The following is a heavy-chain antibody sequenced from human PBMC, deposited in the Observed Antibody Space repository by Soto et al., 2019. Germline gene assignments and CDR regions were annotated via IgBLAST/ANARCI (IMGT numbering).Heavy chain of an antibody. CDR2: SCHGGTT. Sequence: PPETVCFTCTVSGGSLSGGSYWAWIRQPPAKGPEGVAISCHGGTTFYNPSLKSRITISGDTSNNQFSLKLPSVTAADTAVYYCARVHVMVVAGSTFDYWGHGTLVTVS. CDR3: ARVHVMVVAGSTFDY. J-gene: IGHJ4*01. CDR1: GGSLSGGSY. D-gene: IGHD6-19*01. V-gene: IGHV4-38-2*02.